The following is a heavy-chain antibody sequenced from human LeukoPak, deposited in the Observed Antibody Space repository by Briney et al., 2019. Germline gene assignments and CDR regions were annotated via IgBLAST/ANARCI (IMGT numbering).Heavy chain of an antibody. CDR3: AKDLVDYGNDGPGAFHI. J-gene: IGHJ3*02. CDR1: GFTFSSYA. Sequence: QSGGSLRLSCAASGFTFSSYAMSWVRQAPGKGLEWVSAIRGSGGSTYYADSVRGRFTISRDNSKNTLYVHMNSPRAEDTAIYYCAKDLVDYGNDGPGAFHIWGQGTMVTVSS. V-gene: IGHV3-23*01. CDR2: IRGSGGST. D-gene: IGHD4-11*01.